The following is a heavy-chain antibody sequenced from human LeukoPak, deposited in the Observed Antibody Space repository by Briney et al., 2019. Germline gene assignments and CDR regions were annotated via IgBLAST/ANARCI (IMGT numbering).Heavy chain of an antibody. D-gene: IGHD2-15*01. CDR1: GFTFSYYG. Sequence: PGRSLRLSCAASGFTFSYYGMHWVRQAPGKGLEWVAVIWYDGSNKYYADSVKGRFTISRDNSKDTLYLQMNSLRAEDTAVYYCAREVAADDAFDIWGQGTMVTVSS. J-gene: IGHJ3*02. V-gene: IGHV3-33*01. CDR2: IWYDGSNK. CDR3: AREVAADDAFDI.